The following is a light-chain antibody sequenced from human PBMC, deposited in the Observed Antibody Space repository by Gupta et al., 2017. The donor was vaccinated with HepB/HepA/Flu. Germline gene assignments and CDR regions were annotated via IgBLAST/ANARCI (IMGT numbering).Light chain of an antibody. CDR1: NTDVGSYNF. CDR3: FSYAGGDNWV. CDR2: EVA. J-gene: IGLJ1*01. V-gene: IGLV2-8*01. Sequence: QSALTQPPSASGSPAQSVTISCTGSNTDVGSYNFVSWFQQHPGKAPRLLIYEVAKRPSGVLDRFSGSKSGNTASLTVSGLQADDEADYYCFSYAGGDNWVFGTGTKVTVL.